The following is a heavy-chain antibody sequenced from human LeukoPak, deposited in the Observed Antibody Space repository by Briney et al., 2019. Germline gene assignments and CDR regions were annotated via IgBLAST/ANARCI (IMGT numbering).Heavy chain of an antibody. CDR3: ARDRPSAAVDY. V-gene: IGHV3-30*04. J-gene: IGHJ4*02. Sequence: GGSLRLSCAASGFTFSSYAMHWVRQAPGKGLEWVAVISYDGSNKYYADSVKGRFTISRDNSKNTLYLQMNSLRAEDTAVYYCARDRPSAAVDYWGQGTLVTVSS. CDR2: ISYDGSNK. CDR1: GFTFSSYA.